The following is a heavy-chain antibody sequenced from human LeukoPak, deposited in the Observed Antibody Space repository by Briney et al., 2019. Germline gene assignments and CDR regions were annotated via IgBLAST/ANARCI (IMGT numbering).Heavy chain of an antibody. V-gene: IGHV1-46*01. CDR2: INPSGGST. Sequence: ASVKVSCKASGYTFTSYGISWVRQAPGQGLEWMGIINPSGGSTSYAQKFQGRVTMTRDMSTSTVYMELSSLRSEDTAVYYCARNSPPGSGSWTDAFDIWGQGTMVTVSS. D-gene: IGHD1-26*01. CDR3: ARNSPPGSGSWTDAFDI. J-gene: IGHJ3*02. CDR1: GYTFTSYG.